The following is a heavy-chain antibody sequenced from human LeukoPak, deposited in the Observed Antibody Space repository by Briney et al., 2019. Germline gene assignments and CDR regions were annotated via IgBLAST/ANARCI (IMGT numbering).Heavy chain of an antibody. Sequence: PVKVSCKASGGTFRSYGLNWVRQAPGQGLEWMGGVIPILGTAKYAQKLQGRVTITADESTSTGYMELSSLRSEDTAVYYCARGLYCSSSTSCYDYGMDVWGQGTTVTVSS. J-gene: IGHJ6*02. V-gene: IGHV1-69*01. CDR1: GGTFRSYG. CDR3: ARGLYCSSSTSCYDYGMDV. CDR2: VIPILGTA. D-gene: IGHD2-2*01.